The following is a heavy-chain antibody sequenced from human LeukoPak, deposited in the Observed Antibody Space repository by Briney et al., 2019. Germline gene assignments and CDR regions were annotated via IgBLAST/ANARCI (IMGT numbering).Heavy chain of an antibody. V-gene: IGHV1-69*04. Sequence: GASVKVSCKASGGTFSSYTISWVRQAPGQGLEWMGRIIPILGIVNYAQKFQGRVTITADKSTSTAYMELSSLRSEDTAVYYCARDLGIVVVPAVHFDYWGQGTLVTVSS. CDR2: IIPILGIV. CDR1: GGTFSSYT. J-gene: IGHJ4*02. CDR3: ARDLGIVVVPAVHFDY. D-gene: IGHD2-2*01.